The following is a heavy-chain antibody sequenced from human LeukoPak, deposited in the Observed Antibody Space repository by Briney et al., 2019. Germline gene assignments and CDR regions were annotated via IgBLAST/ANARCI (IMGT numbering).Heavy chain of an antibody. J-gene: IGHJ5*02. CDR2: IYHNGTS. CDR3: ARHGRRVTSSWFDP. V-gene: IGHV4-30-2*01. D-gene: IGHD2-21*02. CDR1: GGSISGGGYS. Sequence: SQTLSLTCAVSGGSISGGGYSWSWIRQPPGKGLEWIGYIYHNGTSFYNPSLKSRVTISVDRSKNQFSLRLSSVAAADTAVYYCARHGRRVTSSWFDPWGQGTLVTVSS.